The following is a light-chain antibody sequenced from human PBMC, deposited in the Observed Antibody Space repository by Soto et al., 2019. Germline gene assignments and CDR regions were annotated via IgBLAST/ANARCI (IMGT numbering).Light chain of an antibody. CDR3: SSYTSSNVV. CDR2: DVS. Sequence: QSALTKPASVSGSPGQSITISCTGTSSDVGGYNYVSWYQQHPGKAPKLMIYDVSNRPSGVSNRFAGSKSGNTASLAISGLQAEDEADYYCSSYTSSNVVFGGGTKLTVL. J-gene: IGLJ2*01. V-gene: IGLV2-14*01. CDR1: SSDVGGYNY.